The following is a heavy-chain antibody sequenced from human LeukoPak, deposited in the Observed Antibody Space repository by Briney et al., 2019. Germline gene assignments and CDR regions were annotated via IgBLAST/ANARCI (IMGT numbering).Heavy chain of an antibody. D-gene: IGHD3-22*01. CDR3: ARVPGYYPYYDSSGYYYNSFDY. J-gene: IGHJ4*02. CDR2: ISAYNGNT. V-gene: IGHV1-18*01. Sequence: ASVKVSCKASGYTFTGYGISWVRQAPGQGLEWMGWISAYNGNTNYAQKLQGRVTMTTDTSTSTAYMELRSLRSDDTAVYYCARVPGYYPYYDSSGYYYNSFDYWGQGTLVTVSS. CDR1: GYTFTGYG.